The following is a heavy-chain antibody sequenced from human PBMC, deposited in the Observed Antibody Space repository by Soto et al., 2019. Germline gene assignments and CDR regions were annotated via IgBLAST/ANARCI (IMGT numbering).Heavy chain of an antibody. CDR1: GYTFTNSG. D-gene: IGHD3-3*01. V-gene: IGHV1-18*01. J-gene: IGHJ6*02. Sequence: GASVKVSCKASGYTFTNSGINWVRQAPGQGLERMGWISTDNGNTNYAQHLQGRVSITTDTSTSTAYMNLRSLRSDDTAVYYCARDQGITTFGVYSMYYYGMDVWGQGTTVTVSS. CDR3: ARDQGITTFGVYSMYYYGMDV. CDR2: ISTDNGNT.